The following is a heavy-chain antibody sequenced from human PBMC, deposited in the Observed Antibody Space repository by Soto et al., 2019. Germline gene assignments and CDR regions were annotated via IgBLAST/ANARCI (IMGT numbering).Heavy chain of an antibody. J-gene: IGHJ4*02. V-gene: IGHV4-39*01. CDR3: ARSSITPRLFMYPFDY. CDR2: IYYDGNT. D-gene: IGHD3-10*01. CDR1: GGSITSSSHY. Sequence: QLQLQESGPGLVKPSETLSLTCTVSGGSITSSSHYWGWIRQPPGKGLECLGNIYYDGNTYYNPSLNRRVTIALDTSETRFSLRLNSVTAADTAVYYCARSSITPRLFMYPFDYWGQGTLVTVSS.